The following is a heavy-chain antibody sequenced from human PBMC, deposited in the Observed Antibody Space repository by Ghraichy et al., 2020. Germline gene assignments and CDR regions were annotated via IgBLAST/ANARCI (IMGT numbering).Heavy chain of an antibody. Sequence: GGSLRLSCAASGFIFSSYAMSWVRQAPGKGLEWVSGISTSGGETYYGDSVKGRFTISRDNSRNTLYLQMNGLRADETAVYYCAKDGVGCSSTSCYLDYWGQGTLVTVSS. J-gene: IGHJ4*02. CDR3: AKDGVGCSSTSCYLDY. D-gene: IGHD2-2*01. CDR1: GFIFSSYA. V-gene: IGHV3-23*01. CDR2: ISTSGGET.